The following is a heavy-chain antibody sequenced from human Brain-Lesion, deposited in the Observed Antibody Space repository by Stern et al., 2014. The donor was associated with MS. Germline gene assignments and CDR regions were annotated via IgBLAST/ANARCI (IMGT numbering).Heavy chain of an antibody. J-gene: IGHJ4*02. CDR1: GYTLTAFS. D-gene: IGHD1-26*01. CDR2: FDPEDGAK. Sequence: VPLVQSGAAVKKPGASVKVSCKVSGYTLTAFSMLWVRQAPSKGLEWMGGFDPEDGAKFYAQKFQGSVPMTQDTSTATPYLQLSSLRYEDTGVYYCATISPGAGGNYYRHFDYWGQGTRVTVSS. CDR3: ATISPGAGGNYYRHFDY. V-gene: IGHV1-24*01.